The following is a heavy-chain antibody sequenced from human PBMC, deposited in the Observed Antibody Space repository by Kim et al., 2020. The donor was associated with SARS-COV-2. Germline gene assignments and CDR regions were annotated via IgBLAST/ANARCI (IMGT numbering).Heavy chain of an antibody. V-gene: IGHV4-59*01. CDR3: ARGSTVPNRGYYYYGMDV. CDR1: GGSISTYY. CDR2: IYYTGRT. D-gene: IGHD4-17*01. J-gene: IGHJ6*01. Sequence: SETLSLTCTVSGGSISTYYWTWIRQPPGKGLEWIGYIYYTGRTDYNPSPGSRVTIEVDTSKNQFSLNLNSVNAADTAVYYCARGSTVPNRGYYYYGMDV.